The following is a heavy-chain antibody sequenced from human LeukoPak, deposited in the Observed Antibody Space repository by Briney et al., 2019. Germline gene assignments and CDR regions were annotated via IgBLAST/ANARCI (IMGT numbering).Heavy chain of an antibody. J-gene: IGHJ5*02. CDR3: ARDAASGNNWFDP. Sequence: PGGSLRLSCAGSRFTFRGCSVHWVRQAPGKGLEWVAFVSFDGSEAYYADSVKGRFIISRDNSKNTLYLQMNSLRAEDTAIYYCARDAASGNNWFDPWGQGTLVTVSS. CDR2: VSFDGSEA. D-gene: IGHD3-3*01. CDR1: RFTFRGCS. V-gene: IGHV3-30-3*01.